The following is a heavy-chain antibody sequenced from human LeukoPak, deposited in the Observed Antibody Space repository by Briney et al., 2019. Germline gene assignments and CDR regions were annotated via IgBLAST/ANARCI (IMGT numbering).Heavy chain of an antibody. V-gene: IGHV4-30-4*01. CDR1: GGSISSGDYY. Sequence: SETLSLTCTVSGGSISSGDYYWSWIRQPPGKGLEWIGYIYYSGSTYYNPSLKSRVTISVDTSENQFSLKLSSVTAADTAVYYCARALSGYSSGWYDPSNYYYYGMDVWGQGTTVTVSS. D-gene: IGHD6-19*01. J-gene: IGHJ6*02. CDR3: ARALSGYSSGWYDPSNYYYYGMDV. CDR2: IYYSGST.